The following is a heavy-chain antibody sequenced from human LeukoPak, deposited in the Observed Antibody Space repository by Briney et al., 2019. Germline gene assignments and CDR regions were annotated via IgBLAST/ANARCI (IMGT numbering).Heavy chain of an antibody. J-gene: IGHJ4*02. CDR3: AKATDGRAAQIDY. D-gene: IGHD5-24*01. V-gene: IGHV3-30*02. CDR2: IRYDGSNK. CDR1: GFTFSSYG. Sequence: GGSLRLSCAASGFTFSSYGMHWVRQAPGKGLEWVAFIRYDGSNKYYADSVKGRFTISRDNSKNTLYLQMNSLRAEDTAVYYCAKATDGRAAQIDYWGQGTLVTVSS.